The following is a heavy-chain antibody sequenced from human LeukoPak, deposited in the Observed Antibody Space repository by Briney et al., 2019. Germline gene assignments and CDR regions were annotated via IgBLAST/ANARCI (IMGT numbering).Heavy chain of an antibody. D-gene: IGHD4-23*01. CDR3: ARGLSGTVVRRPDY. CDR1: GGSFSGYY. Sequence: SETLSLTCAVYGGSFSGYYWSWIRHPPGKGLEWIGEINHSGSTNYNPSLKSRVTISVDTSKNQFSLKVRSVTAADTAVYYCARGLSGTVVRRPDYWGQGTLVTVSS. V-gene: IGHV4-34*01. CDR2: INHSGST. J-gene: IGHJ4*02.